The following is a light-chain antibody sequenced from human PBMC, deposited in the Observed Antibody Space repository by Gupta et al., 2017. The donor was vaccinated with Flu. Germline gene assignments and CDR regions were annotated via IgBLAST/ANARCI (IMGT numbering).Light chain of an antibody. V-gene: IGLV6-57*01. CDR2: EDN. CDR3: QSADSTDYVV. Sequence: FILTQPHSVSESPGKTVTISCTRSSGSIASNFVRWYQQRPDSSPTTVIFEDNQRPSGVPARFSGSIDSSSTSASLTISGPKTEDEADYYCQSADSTDYVVFGGGTKLTVL. J-gene: IGLJ2*01. CDR1: SGSIASNF.